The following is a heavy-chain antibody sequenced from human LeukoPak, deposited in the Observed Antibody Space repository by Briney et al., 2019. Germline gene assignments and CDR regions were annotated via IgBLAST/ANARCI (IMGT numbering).Heavy chain of an antibody. CDR2: IYYSGST. CDR3: ARGPYDFWSGYPDYYFDY. D-gene: IGHD3-3*01. Sequence: SETLSLTCTVSGGSIRSYYWSWIRQPPGKGLEWIGYIYYSGSTNYNPSLKSRVTISVDTSKNQFSLKLSSVTAADTAVYYCARGPYDFWSGYPDYYFDYWGQGTLVTVSS. J-gene: IGHJ4*02. V-gene: IGHV4-59*01. CDR1: GGSIRSYY.